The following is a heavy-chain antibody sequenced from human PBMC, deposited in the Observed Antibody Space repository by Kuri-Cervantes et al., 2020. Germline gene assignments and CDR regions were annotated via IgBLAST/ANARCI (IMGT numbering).Heavy chain of an antibody. D-gene: IGHD1-26*01. Sequence: GESLKISCAASGFTFSSYGMHWVRQAPGKGLEWVAFIRYDGSNKYYADSVKGRFTISRDNSKNTLYLQMNSLRAEDTAVYYCARDLRGGSYFDYWGQGTLVTVSS. CDR2: IRYDGSNK. CDR1: GFTFSSYG. J-gene: IGHJ4*02. CDR3: ARDLRGGSYFDY. V-gene: IGHV3-30*02.